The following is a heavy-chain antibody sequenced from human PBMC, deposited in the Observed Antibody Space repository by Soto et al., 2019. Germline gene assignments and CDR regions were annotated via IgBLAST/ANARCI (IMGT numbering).Heavy chain of an antibody. D-gene: IGHD3-9*01. V-gene: IGHV4-59*08. Sequence: SETLSLTCTVSGGSISSYYWSWIRQTPGKGLEWIGYIYYSGSTNYNPSLKSRVTISVDTSKNQFSLRLSSVTAADTAVYYCVRTGYLGWFDPWGQGTLVTVSS. J-gene: IGHJ5*02. CDR1: GGSISSYY. CDR2: IYYSGST. CDR3: VRTGYLGWFDP.